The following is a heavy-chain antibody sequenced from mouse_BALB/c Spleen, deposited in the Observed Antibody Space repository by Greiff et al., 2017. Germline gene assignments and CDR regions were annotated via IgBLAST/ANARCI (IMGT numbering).Heavy chain of an antibody. V-gene: IGHV5-4*02. D-gene: IGHD2-10*02. CDR3: ARQGYGNYPFAY. CDR1: GFTFSDYY. J-gene: IGHJ3*01. CDR2: ISDGGSYT. Sequence: EVQLVESGGGLVKPGGSLKISCAASGFTFSDYYMYWVRQTPEKRLEWVATISDGGSYTYYPDSVKGRFTISRDNAKNNLYLQMSSLKSEDTAMYYCARQGYGNYPFAYWGQGTLVTVSA.